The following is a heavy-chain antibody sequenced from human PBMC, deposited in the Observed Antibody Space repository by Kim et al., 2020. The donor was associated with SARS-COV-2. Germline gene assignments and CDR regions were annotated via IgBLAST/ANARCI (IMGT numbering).Heavy chain of an antibody. V-gene: IGHV4-31*03. CDR1: GGSISSGGYY. Sequence: SETLSLTCTVSGGSISSGGYYWTWIRQHPGKGLEWIGYIYYSGITHYNPSLKSRVTISRDTSRNQFSLRLSSLTAADTAVYYCARELSIYGDYPAYYFDLWGRGTLVTVSS. J-gene: IGHJ2*01. D-gene: IGHD4-17*01. CDR3: ARELSIYGDYPAYYFDL. CDR2: IYYSGIT.